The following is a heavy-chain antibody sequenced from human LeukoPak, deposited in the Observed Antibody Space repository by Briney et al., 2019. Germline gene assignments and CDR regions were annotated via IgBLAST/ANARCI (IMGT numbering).Heavy chain of an antibody. CDR3: ARRLGRKFGERFYYYHYMDV. V-gene: IGHV4-34*01. D-gene: IGHD3-10*01. CDR2: MNHSGST. J-gene: IGHJ6*03. CDR1: GFTVSSNS. Sequence: GSLRLSCTVSGFTVSSNSTSWVRQPPGKGLEWIGEMNHSGSTNYNPSLKSRVTISVDTSKNQFSLKLSSVTAADTAVYYCARRLGRKFGERFYYYHYMDVWGKGTTVTISS.